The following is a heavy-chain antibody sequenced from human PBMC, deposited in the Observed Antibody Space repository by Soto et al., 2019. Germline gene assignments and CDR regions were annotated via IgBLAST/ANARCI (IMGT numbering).Heavy chain of an antibody. V-gene: IGHV3-48*02. CDR1: RFTFSSYS. CDR2: ISSSSSTI. D-gene: IGHD3-22*01. Sequence: PSGSLRLSCAASRFTFSSYSMNWVRQAPGKGLEWVSYISSSSSTIYYADSVKGRFTISRDNAKNSLYLQMNSLRDEDTAVYYCARRALTYYYDSSAPFDYWGQGTLVTVSS. J-gene: IGHJ4*02. CDR3: ARRALTYYYDSSAPFDY.